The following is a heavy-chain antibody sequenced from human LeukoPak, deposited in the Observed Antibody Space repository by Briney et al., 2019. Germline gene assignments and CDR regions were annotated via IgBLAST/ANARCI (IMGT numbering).Heavy chain of an antibody. CDR2: FYASGTT. CDR3: AKDSSTWGNLAGHFDS. CDR1: GGSIVSHY. D-gene: IGHD6-13*01. Sequence: SETLSLTCTVSGGSIVSHYWNWIRQPAGRGLEWIGRFYASGTTNTSPSLKSRVTMSVDTSKNQFSLKLSSVTAADTAVYYCAKDSSTWGNLAGHFDSWGQGTLVTVSS. V-gene: IGHV4-4*07. J-gene: IGHJ4*02.